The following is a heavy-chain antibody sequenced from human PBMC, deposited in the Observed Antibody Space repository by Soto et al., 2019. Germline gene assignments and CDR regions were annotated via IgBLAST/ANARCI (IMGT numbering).Heavy chain of an antibody. CDR2: IYYSGST. CDR1: GGSISSDSYY. V-gene: IGHV4-39*01. Sequence: ASETRLTCTVSGGSISSDSYYWGWIRQPPGKGLEWIGSIYYSGSTYYNPSLKSRVTISVDTSKNQFSLKLSSVTAADTAVYYCARRYGWNFDYWGQGTLVTVSS. CDR3: ARRYGWNFDY. J-gene: IGHJ4*02. D-gene: IGHD6-19*01.